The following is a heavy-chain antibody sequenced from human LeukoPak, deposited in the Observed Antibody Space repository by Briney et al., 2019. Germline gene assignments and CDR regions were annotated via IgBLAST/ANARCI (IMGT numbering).Heavy chain of an antibody. CDR3: ARDGGYCSGGSCLDAFDI. D-gene: IGHD2-15*01. CDR2: IIPIFGTA. J-gene: IGHJ3*02. Sequence: SVKVSCKASGYTFSGYYRHWVRQAPGQGLEWMGGIIPIFGTANYAQKFQGRVTITADKSTSTAYMELSSLRSEDTAVYYCARDGGYCSGGSCLDAFDIWGQGTMVTVSS. V-gene: IGHV1-69*06. CDR1: GYTFSGYY.